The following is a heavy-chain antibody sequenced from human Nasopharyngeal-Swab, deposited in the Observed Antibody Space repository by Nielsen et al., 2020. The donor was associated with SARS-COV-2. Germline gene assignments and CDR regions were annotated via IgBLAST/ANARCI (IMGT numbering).Heavy chain of an antibody. CDR1: GLTFTNSW. J-gene: IGHJ5*02. CDR3: ARDAGWGGKYGSNWFDP. CDR2: MSNDSYVI. V-gene: IGHV3-11*04. D-gene: IGHD1-26*01. Sequence: GESLKISCAASGLTFTNSWMSWMRQAPGKGLEWLSYMSNDSYVIKYADSVKGRFTVSRDNAKNSLYLQMNSLTPEDTAMYYCARDAGWGGKYGSNWFDPWGQGTLVTVSS.